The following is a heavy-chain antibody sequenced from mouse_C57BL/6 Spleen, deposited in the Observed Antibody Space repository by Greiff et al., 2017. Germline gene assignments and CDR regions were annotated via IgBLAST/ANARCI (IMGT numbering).Heavy chain of an antibody. J-gene: IGHJ2*01. Sequence: DVQLVESGGGLVKPGGSLKLSCAASGFTFSDYGMHWVRQAPEKGLEWVAYISSGSSTIYYADTVKGRFTISRDNAKNTLFLQMTSLRSEDTAMYYCAREGAYWGQGTTLTVSS. V-gene: IGHV5-17*01. CDR3: AREGAY. CDR2: ISSGSSTI. CDR1: GFTFSDYG.